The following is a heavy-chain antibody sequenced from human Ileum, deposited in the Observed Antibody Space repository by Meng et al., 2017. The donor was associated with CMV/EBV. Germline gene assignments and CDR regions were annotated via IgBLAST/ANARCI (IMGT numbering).Heavy chain of an antibody. CDR2: INHSGST. J-gene: IGHJ4*02. CDR3: ARGDGSVGATPFDY. Sequence: VYGGSVSGYYWSWIRQPPGKGLEWIGEINHSGSTNYNPSLKSRVTISVDTSKNQFSLKLSSVTAADTAVYYCARGDGSVGATPFDYWGQGTLVTVSS. D-gene: IGHD1-26*01. V-gene: IGHV4-34*01. CDR1: GGSVSGYY.